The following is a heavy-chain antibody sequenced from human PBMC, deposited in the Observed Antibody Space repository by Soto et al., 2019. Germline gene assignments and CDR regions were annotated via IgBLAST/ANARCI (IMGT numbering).Heavy chain of an antibody. CDR3: ARDLAWKRGKVGRYYYGMDV. CDR1: GFDFSTYS. Sequence: GGSLRLSCKASGFDFSTYSMNWVRQAPGKGLEWIAYVSMDSDTIHYADSVKGRFTISRDNTKNSLYLQMDSLRVEDTAVYYCARDLAWKRGKVGRYYYGMDVWGQGTTVTVSS. CDR2: VSMDSDTI. J-gene: IGHJ6*02. D-gene: IGHD1-1*01. V-gene: IGHV3-48*04.